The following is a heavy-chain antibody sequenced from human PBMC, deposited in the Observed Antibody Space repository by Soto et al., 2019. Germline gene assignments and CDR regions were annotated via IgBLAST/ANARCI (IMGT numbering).Heavy chain of an antibody. CDR3: ARQGVGYYGSGSYFPTRTCDY. Sequence: QLQLQESGPGLVKPSETLSLTCTVSVGSISSSSYYWGWIRQPPGKGLEWIGSIYYSGSTYYNPSLKSRVTISVDTSKNQFSLKLSSVTAADTAVYYCARQGVGYYGSGSYFPTRTCDYWGQGTLVTVSS. CDR1: VGSISSSSYY. J-gene: IGHJ4*02. CDR2: IYYSGST. V-gene: IGHV4-39*01. D-gene: IGHD3-10*01.